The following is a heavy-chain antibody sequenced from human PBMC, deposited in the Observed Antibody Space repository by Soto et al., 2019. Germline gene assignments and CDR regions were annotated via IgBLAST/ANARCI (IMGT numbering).Heavy chain of an antibody. Sequence: GKSLTISCKGSGYIIKNYWIVWVLQMPGQGLEWMGIIFPDDSDTRYSPSFQGHVTISVDKSISTAYVQWSSLKASDSAIYYCFRGGVTSRTFDYWGQGTLVTVSS. CDR2: IFPDDSDT. V-gene: IGHV5-51*01. J-gene: IGHJ4*02. D-gene: IGHD3-16*01. CDR1: GYIIKNYW. CDR3: FRGGVTSRTFDY.